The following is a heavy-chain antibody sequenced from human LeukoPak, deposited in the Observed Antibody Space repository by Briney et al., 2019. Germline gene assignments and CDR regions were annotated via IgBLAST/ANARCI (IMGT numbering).Heavy chain of an antibody. Sequence: GRSLRLSCAASGFTFDDYAMPWVRQAPGKGLEWVSGISWNSGNIGYADSVKGRFTISRDNAKNSLYLQMNSLRTEDTALYYCAKDASSSPFYGLDIWGQGTMVTVSS. CDR2: ISWNSGNI. CDR3: AKDASSSPFYGLDI. V-gene: IGHV3-9*01. J-gene: IGHJ3*02. D-gene: IGHD6-6*01. CDR1: GFTFDDYA.